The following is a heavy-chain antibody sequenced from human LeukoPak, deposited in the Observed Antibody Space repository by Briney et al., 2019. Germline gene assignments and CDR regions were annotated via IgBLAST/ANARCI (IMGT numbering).Heavy chain of an antibody. CDR1: RGTFSSYA. D-gene: IGHD6-19*01. CDR2: IIPIFGTA. Sequence: SVKVSCKASRGTFSSYAISWVRQAPGQGLEWMGRIIPIFGTANYAQKFQGRVTITTDESTSTAYMELSSLRSEDTAVYYCARGSVAGTFYDYWGQGTLVTVSS. V-gene: IGHV1-69*05. J-gene: IGHJ4*02. CDR3: ARGSVAGTFYDY.